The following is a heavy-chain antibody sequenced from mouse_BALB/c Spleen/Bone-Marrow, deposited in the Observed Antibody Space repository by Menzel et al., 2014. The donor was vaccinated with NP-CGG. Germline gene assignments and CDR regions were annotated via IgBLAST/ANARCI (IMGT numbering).Heavy chain of an antibody. CDR3: LRQLGLSFDY. D-gene: IGHD3-2*01. J-gene: IGHJ2*01. CDR2: INPNNGGT. Sequence: EVQLQQSGPELVKPGASVKISCKTSGYTFTEYTMHWVKQSHGKSLERIGGINPNNGGTSYNQRFKGKATLTVDKSSSTAYMELRSLTSEDSAVYYCLRQLGLSFDYWGQGTTLTVSS. CDR1: GYTFTEYT. V-gene: IGHV1-18*01.